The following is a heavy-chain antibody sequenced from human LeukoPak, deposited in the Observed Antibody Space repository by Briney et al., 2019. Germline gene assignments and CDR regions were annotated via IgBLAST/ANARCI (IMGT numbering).Heavy chain of an antibody. J-gene: IGHJ6*03. Sequence: GGSLRLSCAASGFTFSSYGMHWVRQAPGKGLEWVAFIRSDGNSKYYADSAKGRVTISRDTSNNTLYLQMNSLRAEDTAVYYCAKDGKQVRPKDYYYHMDVWGKGTTVTVSS. CDR1: GFTFSSYG. CDR2: IRSDGNSK. D-gene: IGHD2-21*01. CDR3: AKDGKQVRPKDYYYHMDV. V-gene: IGHV3-30*02.